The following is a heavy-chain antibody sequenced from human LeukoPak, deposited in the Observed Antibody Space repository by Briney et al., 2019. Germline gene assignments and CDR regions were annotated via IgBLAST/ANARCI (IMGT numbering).Heavy chain of an antibody. J-gene: IGHJ3*02. Sequence: PGGSLRLSCAASGFTFSSYAMSWVRQAPGKGLEWVSVISNSGGSTFYADSVKGRFTISRDNSKNTLYLQMNSLRAEDTAVYYCAREEYYYDSSGYSQGRGFDIWGQGTMVTVSS. CDR3: AREEYYYDSSGYSQGRGFDI. CDR1: GFTFSSYA. CDR2: ISNSGGST. V-gene: IGHV3-23*01. D-gene: IGHD3-22*01.